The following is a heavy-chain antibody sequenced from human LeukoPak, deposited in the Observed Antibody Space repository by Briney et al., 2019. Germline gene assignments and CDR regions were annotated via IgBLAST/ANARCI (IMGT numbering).Heavy chain of an antibody. Sequence: ASVKVYCKASGYTFTGNYMHWVRQAHGQGLEWMGWINPNSGGTNYAQKFQGRVTMTRDTSISTAYMELSRLRSDDTAVYYCARVLGGSSDYWGRETLVTVSS. V-gene: IGHV1-2*02. CDR1: GYTFTGNY. J-gene: IGHJ4*02. CDR2: INPNSGGT. D-gene: IGHD1-26*01. CDR3: ARVLGGSSDY.